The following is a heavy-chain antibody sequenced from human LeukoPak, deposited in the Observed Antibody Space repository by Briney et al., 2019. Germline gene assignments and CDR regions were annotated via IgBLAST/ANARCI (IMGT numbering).Heavy chain of an antibody. CDR1: GFTFSSYW. CDR2: INSDGSST. J-gene: IGHJ4*02. D-gene: IGHD3-16*01. V-gene: IGHV3-74*01. CDR3: AKLPVPGGPELDY. Sequence: PGGSLRLSCAASGFTFSSYWMHWVRQAPGKGLVWVSRINSDGSSTSYADSVKGRFTISRDNAKNTLYLQMNSLRAEDTAVYYCAKLPVPGGPELDYWGQGTLVTVSS.